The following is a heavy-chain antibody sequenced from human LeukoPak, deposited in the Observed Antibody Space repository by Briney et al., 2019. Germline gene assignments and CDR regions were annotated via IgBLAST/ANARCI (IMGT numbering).Heavy chain of an antibody. CDR1: GFTVSSHY. CDR2: IYSGGST. J-gene: IGHJ4*02. D-gene: IGHD6-19*01. Sequence: GGSLRLSCAASGFTVSSHYMNWVRQAPGKGQEWVSVIYSGGSTYYADSVKARFIISRDNSKNTLYLQMNSLRAEDTAVYYCAREWAGFDYWGQGTLVTVSS. CDR3: AREWAGFDY. V-gene: IGHV3-66*01.